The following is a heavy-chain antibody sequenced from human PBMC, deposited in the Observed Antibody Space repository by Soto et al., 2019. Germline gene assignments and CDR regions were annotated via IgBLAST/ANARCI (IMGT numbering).Heavy chain of an antibody. Sequence: ASVKVYCKASGYTFTSYYMHWVRQAPGQGLEWMGIINPSGGSTSYAQKFQGRVTMTRDTSTSTVYMELSSLRSEDTAVYYCARDVRYGDQVGLEFDYWGQGTLVTVSS. D-gene: IGHD4-17*01. J-gene: IGHJ4*02. V-gene: IGHV1-46*01. CDR2: INPSGGST. CDR3: ARDVRYGDQVGLEFDY. CDR1: GYTFTSYY.